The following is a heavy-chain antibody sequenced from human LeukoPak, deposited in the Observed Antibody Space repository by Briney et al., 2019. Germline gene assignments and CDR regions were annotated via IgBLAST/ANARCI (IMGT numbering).Heavy chain of an antibody. D-gene: IGHD1-26*01. CDR1: GYTFTSYG. Sequence: ASVKVSCKASGYTFTSYGISWVRQAPGQGLEWMGWISAYNGNTNYAQKLQGRVTMTTDTSTSTAYMELRSLRSDDTAVYYCARFEVVGATNPPFDYWGQGTLVTVSS. CDR3: ARFEVVGATNPPFDY. J-gene: IGHJ4*02. CDR2: ISAYNGNT. V-gene: IGHV1-18*01.